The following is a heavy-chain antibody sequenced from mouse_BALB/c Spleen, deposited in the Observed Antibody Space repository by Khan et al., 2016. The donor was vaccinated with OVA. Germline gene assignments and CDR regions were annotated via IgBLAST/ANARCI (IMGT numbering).Heavy chain of an antibody. D-gene: IGHD2-10*01. CDR1: GFSLTNYG. J-gene: IGHJ4*01. V-gene: IGHV2-6-1*01. Sequence: VELVESGPGLVAPSQSLSITCTISGFSLTNYGVHWVRQPPGKGLEWLVVIWNDGNTAYNSALKSRLTISKDNSKSQVFLKMNSLQTDDTAKYFCARQPYYQYNIIDYWGQGTSGTVSS. CDR3: ARQPYYQYNIIDY. CDR2: IWNDGNT.